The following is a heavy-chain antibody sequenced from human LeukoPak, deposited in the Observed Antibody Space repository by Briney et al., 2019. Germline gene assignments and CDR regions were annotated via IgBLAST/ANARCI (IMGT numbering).Heavy chain of an antibody. CDR1: GFTFSGYG. D-gene: IGHD1-26*01. CDR3: AKYALDSGSYSGDY. V-gene: IGHV3-30*02. Sequence: PGGSLRLSCAASGFTFSGYGMHWVRQAPGKGLEWVAFIRYDGSNKYYADSVEGRFTISRDNSKNTLYLQMNSLRAEDTAVYYCAKYALDSGSYSGDYWGQGTLVTVSS. J-gene: IGHJ4*02. CDR2: IRYDGSNK.